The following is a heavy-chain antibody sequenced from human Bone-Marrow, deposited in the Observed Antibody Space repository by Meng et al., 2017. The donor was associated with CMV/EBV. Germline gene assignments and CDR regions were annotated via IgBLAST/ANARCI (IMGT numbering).Heavy chain of an antibody. CDR3: ARDGPNCSSTSCYFDY. Sequence: GESLKIPCAASGFTFSSYWLHWVRQAPVEGLVWVSRIKSDGGATSYADSVKGRFTVSRDNAKNTLYLQMNSLRADDTAVYYCARDGPNCSSTSCYFDYWGQGTLVTVSS. V-gene: IGHV3-74*01. D-gene: IGHD2-2*01. CDR1: GFTFSSYW. J-gene: IGHJ4*02. CDR2: IKSDGGAT.